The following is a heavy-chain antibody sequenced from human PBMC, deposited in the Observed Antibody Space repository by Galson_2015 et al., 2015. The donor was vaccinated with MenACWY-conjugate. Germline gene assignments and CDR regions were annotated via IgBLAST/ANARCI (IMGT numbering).Heavy chain of an antibody. CDR1: GFSVTDNC. D-gene: IGHD2-8*01. CDR2: VDRVGAT. V-gene: IGHV3-53*01. Sequence: SLRLSCAVSGFSVTDNCLSWVRQAPGKGPEWIAMVDRVGATIYAESVRGRFTVSRDNFKNTVILQMNSLRAEDTAVSRCSRGCDWCSYFRAWGQGAQVTVSS. J-gene: IGHJ5*02. CDR3: SRGCDWCSYFRA.